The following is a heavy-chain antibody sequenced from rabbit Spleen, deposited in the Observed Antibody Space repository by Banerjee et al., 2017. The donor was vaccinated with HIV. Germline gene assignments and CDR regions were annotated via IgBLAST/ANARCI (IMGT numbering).Heavy chain of an antibody. CDR2: TAAGRSAFT. J-gene: IGHJ6*01. V-gene: IGHV1S40*01. CDR3: ARDTGSSFSSYGMDL. Sequence: QSLEESGGGLVQPEGSLTLTCTTSGFSFNSNDYMCWVRQAPGKGLEWIACTAAGRSAFTYYASWAKGRFTCSKAPSTTVTLQMTSLTAADTATYFCARDTGSSFSSYGMDLWGQGTLVTVS. CDR1: GFSFNSNDY. D-gene: IGHD8-1*01.